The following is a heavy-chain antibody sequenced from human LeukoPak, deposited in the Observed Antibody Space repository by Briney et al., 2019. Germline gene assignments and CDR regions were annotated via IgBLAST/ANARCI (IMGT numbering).Heavy chain of an antibody. CDR2: ISGPSNYI. Sequence: GGSLRLSCAASGFTFSSYSMNWVRQAPGKGLEWVSSISGPSNYIYYADSMKGRFTISRDNAKNLLYLQMNSLRAEDTAVYYCARGPAHSNYDWFDPWGQGILVTVSS. CDR1: GFTFSSYS. CDR3: ARGPAHSNYDWFDP. V-gene: IGHV3-21*01. D-gene: IGHD4-11*01. J-gene: IGHJ5*02.